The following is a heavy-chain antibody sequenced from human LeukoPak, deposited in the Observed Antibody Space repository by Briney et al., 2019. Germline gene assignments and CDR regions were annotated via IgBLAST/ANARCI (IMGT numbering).Heavy chain of an antibody. D-gene: IGHD6-13*01. V-gene: IGHV4-39*07. Sequence: RPSETLSLTCTVSGGSISSSSFYWGWIRQPPGKGLEWIGSISYTGSIYYNPSLKSRLTVSVDTSKNQFSLKLSSVTAADTAVYYCARAPSSSSSWIFDYWGQGTLVTVSS. CDR3: ARAPSSSSSWIFDY. CDR1: GGSISSSSFY. J-gene: IGHJ4*02. CDR2: ISYTGSI.